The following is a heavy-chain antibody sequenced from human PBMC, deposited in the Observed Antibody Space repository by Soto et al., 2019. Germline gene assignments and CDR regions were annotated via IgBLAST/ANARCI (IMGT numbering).Heavy chain of an antibody. Sequence: GGSLRLSCAASGFTFDDYAMHWVRQAPGKGLEWVSGISWNSGSIGYADSVKGRFTISRDNAKNSLYLQMNSLRAEDTALYYCAKDLYTYYGSGSYYAPFDYWGQGTLVTVSS. D-gene: IGHD3-10*01. J-gene: IGHJ4*02. V-gene: IGHV3-9*01. CDR3: AKDLYTYYGSGSYYAPFDY. CDR1: GFTFDDYA. CDR2: ISWNSGSI.